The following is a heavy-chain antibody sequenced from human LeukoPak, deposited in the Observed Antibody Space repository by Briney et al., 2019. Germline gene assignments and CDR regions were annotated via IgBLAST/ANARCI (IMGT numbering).Heavy chain of an antibody. Sequence: SVKVSCKASGGTFSSYAISWVRQAPGQGLEWMGRIIPILGIANYAQKFQGRVTITADKSTSTAYMELSSLRSEDTAVYYCARNYYDSSGYHYYFDYWGQGTLVTVSS. D-gene: IGHD3-22*01. CDR1: GGTFSSYA. V-gene: IGHV1-69*04. CDR2: IIPILGIA. J-gene: IGHJ4*02. CDR3: ARNYYDSSGYHYYFDY.